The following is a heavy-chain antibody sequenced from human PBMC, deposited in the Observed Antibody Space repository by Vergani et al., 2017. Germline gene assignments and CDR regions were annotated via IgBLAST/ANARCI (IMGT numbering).Heavy chain of an antibody. J-gene: IGHJ4*02. V-gene: IGHV4-4*07. D-gene: IGHD3-16*02. CDR2: IYTSGST. CDR3: ARYYDYVWGSYPWPV. Sequence: QVQLQESGPGLVKPSETLSLTCTVSGGSISSYYWSWIRQPPGKGLEWIGRIYTSGSTNYNPSLKSRVTMSVDTSKNQFSLKLSSVTAADTAVYYCARYYDYVWGSYPWPVWGQGTLVTVSS. CDR1: GGSISSYY.